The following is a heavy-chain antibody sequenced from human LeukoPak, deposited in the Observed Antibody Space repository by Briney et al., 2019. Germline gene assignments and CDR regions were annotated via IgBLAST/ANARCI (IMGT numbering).Heavy chain of an antibody. CDR3: ARDQSSSWYSPYYYGMDV. V-gene: IGHV1-18*01. D-gene: IGHD6-13*01. J-gene: IGHJ6*02. Sequence: ASVKVSCKASGYTFTSYGISWVRQAPGQGLEWMGWISAYNGNTNYAQKLQGRVTMTTDTSTSTAYMELRSLGSDDTAVYYCARDQSSSWYSPYYYGMDVWGQGTTVTVSS. CDR1: GYTFTSYG. CDR2: ISAYNGNT.